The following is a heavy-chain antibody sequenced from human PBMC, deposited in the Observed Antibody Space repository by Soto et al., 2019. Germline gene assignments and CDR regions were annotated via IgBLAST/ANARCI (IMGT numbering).Heavy chain of an antibody. Sequence: QVQLQQSGPGLLKPSETLSLTCTVNGGAFSAYEWTWIRQPPGKGLEWIGHVHLARGAEYSTSLKGRVTISFDASQRRFYLALTSVTAADTAVYYCARDLRGLKQDYYYGMDVWGPGTTVIVSS. CDR3: ARDLRGLKQDYYYGMDV. V-gene: IGHV4-34*01. CDR2: VHLARGA. J-gene: IGHJ6*02. CDR1: GGAFSAYE.